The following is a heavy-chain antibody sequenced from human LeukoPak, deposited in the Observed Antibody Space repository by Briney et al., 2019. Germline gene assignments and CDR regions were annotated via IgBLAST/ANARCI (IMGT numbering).Heavy chain of an antibody. Sequence: ASVRVSCKASGYTFTDSYIHWMRQAPGQGLEWMGIINPSGSSTTYAQKFQGRVTMTRDLSTSTVYMELSSLRSEDTAVYYCARAGQYIQLYLEFWGQGTHVTVSS. CDR2: INPSGSST. D-gene: IGHD1-1*01. CDR3: ARAGQYIQLYLEF. V-gene: IGHV1-46*01. CDR1: GYTFTDSY. J-gene: IGHJ4*02.